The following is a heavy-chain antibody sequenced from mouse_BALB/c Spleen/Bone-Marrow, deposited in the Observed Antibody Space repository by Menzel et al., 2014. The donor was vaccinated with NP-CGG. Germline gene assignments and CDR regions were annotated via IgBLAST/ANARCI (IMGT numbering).Heavy chain of an antibody. Sequence: VKVVESGAELAKPGASVKMSCKASGYTFTSYWMHWVKQRPGQGLEWIGYINPSTGYTEYNQKFKDKATLTADKSSSTAYMQLSSVTSEVSAVYYCARSNYPAWFAYWGQGTLVTVSA. CDR2: INPSTGYT. D-gene: IGHD2-5*01. V-gene: IGHV1-7*01. CDR1: GYTFTSYW. J-gene: IGHJ3*01. CDR3: ARSNYPAWFAY.